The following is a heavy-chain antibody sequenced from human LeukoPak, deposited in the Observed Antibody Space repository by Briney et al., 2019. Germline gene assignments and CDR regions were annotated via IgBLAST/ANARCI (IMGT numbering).Heavy chain of an antibody. CDR1: GYSISSGYY. Sequence: TSETLSLTCTVSGYSISSGYYWGWIRQPPGKGLEWIGSMYHSGSTYYNPSLKSRVTISVDTSKNQFSLKLSSVTAADTAVYYCARGFYAIDYWDQGTLVTVSS. CDR2: MYHSGST. V-gene: IGHV4-38-2*02. CDR3: ARGFYAIDY. D-gene: IGHD2/OR15-2a*01. J-gene: IGHJ4*02.